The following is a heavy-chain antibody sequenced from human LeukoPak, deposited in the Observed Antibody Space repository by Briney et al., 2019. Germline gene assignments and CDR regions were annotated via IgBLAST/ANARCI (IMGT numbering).Heavy chain of an antibody. CDR2: IKQDGSEK. J-gene: IGHJ4*02. D-gene: IGHD3-22*01. V-gene: IGHV3-7*01. Sequence: GGSLRLSCAASGFTFSSYEMNWVRQAPGKGLEWVANIKQDGSEKYYVDSVKGRFTISRDNAKNSLYLQMNSLRAEDTAVYYCASNYYDDGDWGQGTLVTVSS. CDR1: GFTFSSYE. CDR3: ASNYYDDGD.